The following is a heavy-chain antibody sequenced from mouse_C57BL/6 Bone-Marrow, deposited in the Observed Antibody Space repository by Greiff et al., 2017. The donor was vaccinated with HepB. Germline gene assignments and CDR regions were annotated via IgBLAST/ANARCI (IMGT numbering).Heavy chain of an antibody. V-gene: IGHV2-2*01. CDR1: GFSLTSYG. J-gene: IGHJ4*01. D-gene: IGHD2-10*01. CDR3: ARTSAYYAKGGYAMDY. Sequence: VQLKESGPGLVQPSQSLSITCTVSGFSLTSYGVHWVRQSPGKGLEWLGVIWSGGSTDYNAAFISRLSISKDNSKSQVFFKMNSLQADDTAIYYCARTSAYYAKGGYAMDYWGQGTSVTVSS. CDR2: IWSGGST.